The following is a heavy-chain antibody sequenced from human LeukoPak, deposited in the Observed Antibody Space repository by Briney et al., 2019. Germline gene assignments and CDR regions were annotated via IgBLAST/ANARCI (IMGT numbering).Heavy chain of an antibody. CDR3: ARDSEWLGENWFDP. J-gene: IGHJ5*02. V-gene: IGHV1-18*01. Sequence: GASVRVSCKASGYTFTSYGISWVRQAPGQGLEWMGWISAYNGNTNYAQKLQGRVTMTTDTSTSTAYMELRSLRSDDTAVYYCARDSEWLGENWFDPWGQGTLVTVSS. CDR2: ISAYNGNT. D-gene: IGHD6-19*01. CDR1: GYTFTSYG.